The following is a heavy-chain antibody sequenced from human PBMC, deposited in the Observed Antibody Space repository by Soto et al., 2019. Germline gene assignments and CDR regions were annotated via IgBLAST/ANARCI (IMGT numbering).Heavy chain of an antibody. CDR1: GFTFSDYY. D-gene: IGHD3-3*01. V-gene: IGHV3-11*06. CDR3: ARAGITIFGVAPPYYYGMDV. CDR2: ISSSSSYT. Sequence: SLRLSCAASGFTFSDYYMSWIRQAPGKGLEWVSYISSSSSYTNYADSVKGRFTISRDNAKNSLYLQMNSLRAEDTAVYYCARAGITIFGVAPPYYYGMDVWGQGTTVTVSS. J-gene: IGHJ6*02.